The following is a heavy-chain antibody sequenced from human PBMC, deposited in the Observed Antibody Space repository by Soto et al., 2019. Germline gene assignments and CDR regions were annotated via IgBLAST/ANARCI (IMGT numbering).Heavy chain of an antibody. Sequence: GGSLRLSCVVSVFPFGANAMSWVRQAPGKGLEWVSGLSNTGRRTSYADSVKGRFNISRDNSEHTVYLQMNSPRVEDTAVYYCATEMGATQGPFDNWGQGTPVTVSS. J-gene: IGHJ4*02. V-gene: IGHV3-23*01. CDR1: VFPFGANA. CDR2: LSNTGRRT. D-gene: IGHD1-26*01. CDR3: ATEMGATQGPFDN.